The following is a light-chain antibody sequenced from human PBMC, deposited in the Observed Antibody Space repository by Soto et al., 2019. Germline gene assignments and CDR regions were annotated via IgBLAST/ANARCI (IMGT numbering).Light chain of an antibody. CDR2: AAS. V-gene: IGKV1-9*01. Sequence: DIQLTQSPSFLSASVGDRVTITCRASQGISSYLAWYQQKPGKAPKLLIYAASTLQSGVPSRFSGSGSGTEFTLTISSRQPEDFATYYCQQLNSFGPGTKVDIK. CDR1: QGISSY. J-gene: IGKJ3*01. CDR3: QQLNS.